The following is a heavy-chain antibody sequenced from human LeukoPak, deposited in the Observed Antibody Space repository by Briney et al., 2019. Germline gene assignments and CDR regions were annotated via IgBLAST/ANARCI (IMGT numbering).Heavy chain of an antibody. Sequence: SETLSLTCTVSGYSISSGYYWGWIRQPPGKGLEWIGSIYHSGSTYYNPSLKSRVTISVDTSKNQFSLKLSSVTAADTAVYYCARVGTTVNLGGGYYYYYMDVWGKGTTVTVSS. V-gene: IGHV4-38-2*02. CDR2: IYHSGST. D-gene: IGHD4-11*01. CDR3: ARVGTTVNLGGGYYYYYMDV. CDR1: GYSISSGYY. J-gene: IGHJ6*03.